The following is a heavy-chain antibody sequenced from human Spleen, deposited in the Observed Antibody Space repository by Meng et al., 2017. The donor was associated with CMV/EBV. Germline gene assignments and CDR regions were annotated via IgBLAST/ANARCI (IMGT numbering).Heavy chain of an antibody. CDR3: ARGRSYYDFWSGYHPVSY. CDR1: GGSITISNW. J-gene: IGHJ4*02. Sequence: SETLSLTCAVSGGSITISNWWSWVRQPPGKGLEWIGEFSQSGSTNYSPSLKSRVTMSLDKSKNQFSLKLSSVTAADTAVYYCARGRSYYDFWSGYHPVSYWDQGTLVTVSS. V-gene: IGHV4-4*02. CDR2: FSQSGST. D-gene: IGHD3-3*01.